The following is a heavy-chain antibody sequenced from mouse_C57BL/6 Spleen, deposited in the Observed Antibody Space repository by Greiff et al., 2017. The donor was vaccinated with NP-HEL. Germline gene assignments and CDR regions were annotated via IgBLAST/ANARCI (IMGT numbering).Heavy chain of an antibody. V-gene: IGHV2-3*01. Sequence: VNVVESGPGLVAPSQSLSITCTVSGFSLTSYGVSWVRQPPGKGLEWLGVIWGDGSTNYHSALISRLSISKDNSKSQVFLKLNSLQTDDTATYYCAKQELGRKGVYFDYWGQGTTLTVSS. J-gene: IGHJ2*01. D-gene: IGHD4-1*01. CDR2: IWGDGST. CDR1: GFSLTSYG. CDR3: AKQELGRKGVYFDY.